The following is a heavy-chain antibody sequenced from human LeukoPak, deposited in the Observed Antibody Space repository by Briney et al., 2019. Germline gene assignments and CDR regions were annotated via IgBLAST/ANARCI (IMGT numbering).Heavy chain of an antibody. CDR1: GGTFSSYA. D-gene: IGHD3-22*01. Sequence: ASVKVSCKASGGTFSSYAISWVRQAPGQGLEWMGIINPTGGNINYAQKFQGRVTMTRDTSTSTVYMELSSLRSEDTAVYYCARDGWFYYDSSDYSGFDYWGQGTLVTVSS. J-gene: IGHJ4*02. CDR2: INPTGGNI. CDR3: ARDGWFYYDSSDYSGFDY. V-gene: IGHV1-46*01.